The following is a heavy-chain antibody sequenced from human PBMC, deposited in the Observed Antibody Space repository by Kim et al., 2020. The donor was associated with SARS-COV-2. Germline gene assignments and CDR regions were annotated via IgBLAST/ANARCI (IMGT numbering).Heavy chain of an antibody. CDR1: GFTFSSYS. Sequence: GGSLRLSCAASGFTFSSYSMNWVRQAPGKGLEWVSSISSSSSYIYYADSVKGRFTISRDNAKNSLYLQMNSLRAEDTAVYYCARDFEPAVDQPGLWGQGTLVTVSS. CDR2: ISSSSSYI. D-gene: IGHD6-19*01. V-gene: IGHV3-21*01. CDR3: ARDFEPAVDQPGL. J-gene: IGHJ4*02.